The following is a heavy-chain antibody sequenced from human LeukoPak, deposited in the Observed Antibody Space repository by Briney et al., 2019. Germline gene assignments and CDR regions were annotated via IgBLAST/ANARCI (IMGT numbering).Heavy chain of an antibody. CDR1: GGSISGYY. Sequence: SETLSLTCTVSGGSISGYYWSWIRQPPGKGLEWIGEINHSGSTNYNPSLKSRVTISVDTSKNQFSLKLSSVTAADTAVYYCARGVRRGYSAELDYWGQGTLVTVSS. CDR3: ARGVRRGYSAELDY. D-gene: IGHD5-18*01. CDR2: INHSGST. V-gene: IGHV4-34*01. J-gene: IGHJ4*02.